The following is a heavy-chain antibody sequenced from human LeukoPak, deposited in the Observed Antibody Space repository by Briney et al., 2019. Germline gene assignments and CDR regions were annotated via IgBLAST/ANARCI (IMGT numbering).Heavy chain of an antibody. J-gene: IGHJ4*02. CDR2: MNPNSGNT. D-gene: IGHD3-22*01. V-gene: IGHV1-8*02. CDR3: ARGPHYYDSSGSLDY. Sequence: GASVKVSCKASGYTFTGYYMHWVRQAPGQGLEWMGWMNPNSGNTGYAQKFQGRVTMTRNTSISTAYMELSSLRSEDTAVYYCARGPHYYDSSGSLDYWGQGTLVTVSS. CDR1: GYTFTGYY.